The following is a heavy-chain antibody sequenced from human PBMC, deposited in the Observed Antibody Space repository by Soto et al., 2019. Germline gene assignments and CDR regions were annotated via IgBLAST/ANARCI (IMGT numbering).Heavy chain of an antibody. V-gene: IGHV4-39*01. CDR3: ARLQRRGLNGDY. CDR1: GGSINSSSSY. J-gene: IGHJ4*02. CDR2: TYYSGTS. D-gene: IGHD2-8*01. Sequence: QLQLQESGPGLVKPSETLSLTCTVSGGSINSSSSYWAWLRQPPGKGLEWIGSTYYSGTSYSNPSLRSGISMSVDTSKNQFSLKLNSGPAADTAVYYCARLQRRGLNGDYWGQGALVTVSS.